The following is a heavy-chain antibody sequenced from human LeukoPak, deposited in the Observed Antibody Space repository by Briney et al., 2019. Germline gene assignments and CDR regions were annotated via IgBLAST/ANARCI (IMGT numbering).Heavy chain of an antibody. V-gene: IGHV7-4-1*02. D-gene: IGHD2-2*01. J-gene: IGHJ4*02. CDR1: GYTFTSYA. CDR3: ARVYHCSSTSCYCSFDY. CDR2: INTNTGNP. Sequence: ASVKVSCKASGYTFTSYAMNWVRQAPGQGLEWMGWINTNTGNPTYAQGFTGRFVFSLDTSVSTAYLQISSLKAEDTAVYYCARVYHCSSTSCYCSFDYWGQGTLVTVSS.